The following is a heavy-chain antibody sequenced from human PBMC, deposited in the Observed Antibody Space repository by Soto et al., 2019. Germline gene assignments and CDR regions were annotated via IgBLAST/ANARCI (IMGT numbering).Heavy chain of an antibody. CDR3: AREGSSGWNGLNWFDP. CDR1: GFTFSSYS. D-gene: IGHD6-19*01. J-gene: IGHJ5*02. CDR2: ISSSSSTI. Sequence: EVQLVESGGGLVQPGGSLRLSCAASGFTFSSYSMNWDRQAPGKGLEWVSYISSSSSTIYYADSVKGRFTISRDNAKNSLYLQMNSLRAEDTAVYYCAREGSSGWNGLNWFDPWGQGTLVTVSS. V-gene: IGHV3-48*01.